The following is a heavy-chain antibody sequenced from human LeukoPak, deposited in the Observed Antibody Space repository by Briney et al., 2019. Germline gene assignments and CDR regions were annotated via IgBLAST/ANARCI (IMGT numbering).Heavy chain of an antibody. CDR2: IYYSGST. D-gene: IGHD1-26*01. V-gene: IGHV4-59*01. Sequence: SETLSLTCTVSGGSISSYYWSWIRQPPGKGLEWIGYIYYSGSTNYNPSLKSRVTISVDTSKNQFSLKLSSVTAADTAVYYCAGAHSGSYWRNAFDIWGQGTMVTVSS. CDR3: AGAHSGSYWRNAFDI. J-gene: IGHJ3*02. CDR1: GGSISSYY.